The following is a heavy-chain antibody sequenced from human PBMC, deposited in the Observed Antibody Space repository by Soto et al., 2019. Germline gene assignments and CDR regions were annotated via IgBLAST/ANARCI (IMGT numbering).Heavy chain of an antibody. CDR2: IISDTART. CDR1: GFPFGRSA. D-gene: IGHD2-15*01. J-gene: IGHJ4*02. Sequence: EVQLLESGGGLVQPGGSLRLSCAASGFPFGRSAMSWVRQAPGMGLEWVSTIISDTARTHYADSVKGRFTISRDSSKNTMFLQMNSLRAADTAVYYCATQDCSGAACSLPGWGQGTLVTVSS. V-gene: IGHV3-23*01. CDR3: ATQDCSGAACSLPG.